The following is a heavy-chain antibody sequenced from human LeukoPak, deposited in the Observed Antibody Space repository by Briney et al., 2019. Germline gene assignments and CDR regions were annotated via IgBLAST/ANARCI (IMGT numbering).Heavy chain of an antibody. CDR2: IYYSGST. D-gene: IGHD6-19*01. J-gene: IGHJ4*02. V-gene: IGHV4-59*08. CDR1: GGSISSYY. Sequence: SETLPLTCTVSGGSISSYYWSWIRQPPGKGLEWIGYIYYSGSTNYNPSLKSRVTISVDTSKNQFSLKLSSVTAADTAVYYCAGIAVAGKGVFDYWGQGTLVTVSS. CDR3: AGIAVAGKGVFDY.